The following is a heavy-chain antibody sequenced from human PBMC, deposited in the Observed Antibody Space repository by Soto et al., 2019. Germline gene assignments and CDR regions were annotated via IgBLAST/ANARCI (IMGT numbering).Heavy chain of an antibody. CDR1: GYTFTSYD. CDR3: ARGPRYYDFWSGYWSYYYYGMDV. V-gene: IGHV1-8*01. D-gene: IGHD3-3*01. J-gene: IGHJ6*02. CDR2: MNPNSGNT. Sequence: GASVKVSCKASGYTFTSYDINWVRQATGQGLEWMGWMNPNSGNTGYAQKFQGRVTMTRNTSISTAYMELSSLRSEDTAVYYCARGPRYYDFWSGYWSYYYYGMDVWGQGTTVTVSS.